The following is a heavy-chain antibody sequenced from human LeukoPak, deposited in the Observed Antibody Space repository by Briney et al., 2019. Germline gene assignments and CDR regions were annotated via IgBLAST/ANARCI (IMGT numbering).Heavy chain of an antibody. CDR3: ARERSNYSDYFDY. V-gene: IGHV3-33*01. CDR1: GFTFSSYG. J-gene: IGHJ4*02. D-gene: IGHD4-11*01. CDR2: IWYDGSNK. Sequence: GRSLRLSCAASGFTFSSYGMHWVRQAPGKGLEWVAVIWYDGSNKYYADSVKGRFTISRDNSKNTLYLQMNSLRAEDTAVYYCARERSNYSDYFDYWGQGTLVTVSS.